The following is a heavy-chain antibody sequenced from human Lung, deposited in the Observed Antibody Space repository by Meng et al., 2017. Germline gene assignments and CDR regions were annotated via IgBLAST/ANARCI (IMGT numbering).Heavy chain of an antibody. CDR3: ARPKQANWYFDL. V-gene: IGHV4-34*01. CDR2: INHSGST. J-gene: IGHJ2*01. D-gene: IGHD1/OR15-1a*01. CDR1: GGSFSGYY. Sequence: QAPLQPWGAGLLKPSETLSLTCAVYGGSFSGYYWSWIRQPPGKGLEWIGEINHSGSTNYNPSLKSRVTISVDTSKNQFSLKLSSVTAADTAVYYCARPKQANWYFDLWGRGTLVTVSS.